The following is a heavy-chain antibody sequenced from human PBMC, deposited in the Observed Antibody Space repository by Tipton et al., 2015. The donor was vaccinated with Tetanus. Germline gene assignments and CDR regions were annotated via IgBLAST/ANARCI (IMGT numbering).Heavy chain of an antibody. CDR2: VFYSGST. Sequence: TLSLTCTVSGASISSNTYYWGWIRQPPGKGLEWIASVFYSGSTYYNPSLKSRVTMSLDTSKNQFSLNLTSVTAADTAIYYCASPIKQWLVPLDLWGQGILVTVSS. CDR3: ASPIKQWLVPLDL. J-gene: IGHJ5*02. CDR1: GASISSNTYY. D-gene: IGHD6-19*01. V-gene: IGHV4-39*01.